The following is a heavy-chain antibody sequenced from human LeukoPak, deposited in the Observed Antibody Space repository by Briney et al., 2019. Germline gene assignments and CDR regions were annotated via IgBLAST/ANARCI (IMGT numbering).Heavy chain of an antibody. D-gene: IGHD3-22*01. CDR2: IYTSGST. CDR3: ARENYYYDSSGYYPNFDY. J-gene: IGHJ4*02. CDR1: GGSISSGSYY. V-gene: IGHV4-61*02. Sequence: SQTLSLTCTVSGGSISSGSYYWSWIRQPAGKGLEWIGRIYTSGSTNYNPSLKSRVTISVDTSKNQFSLKLSSVTAADTAVYYCARENYYYDSSGYYPNFDYWGQGTLVTVSS.